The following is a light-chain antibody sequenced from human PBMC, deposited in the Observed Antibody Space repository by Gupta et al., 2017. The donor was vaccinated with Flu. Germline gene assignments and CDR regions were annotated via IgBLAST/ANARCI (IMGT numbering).Light chain of an antibody. CDR2: DVT. CDR1: SSDVGGYNL. V-gene: IGLV2-11*03. Sequence: SVTISCTGTSSDVGGYNLVSWYQQHPGKAPKVMIYDVTKRPSGVPDRFSGSKSGNTASLTISGLQAEDEADYYCCSYAGSNTYVFGTGTKVTAL. CDR3: CSYAGSNTYV. J-gene: IGLJ1*01.